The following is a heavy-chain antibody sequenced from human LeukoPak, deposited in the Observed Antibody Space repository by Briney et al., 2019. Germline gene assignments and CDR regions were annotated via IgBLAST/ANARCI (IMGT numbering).Heavy chain of an antibody. J-gene: IGHJ5*02. CDR3: ARAPAAGLNWFDP. D-gene: IGHD2-15*01. Sequence: SQTLSLTCTVSGGSISSGGYYWSWIRQHPGKGLEWIGYIYYSGSTYYNPSLKSRVTISVDTSKNQFSLKLSSVTAADTAVYYCARAPAAGLNWFDPWGQGTLVTVSS. CDR2: IYYSGST. V-gene: IGHV4-31*03. CDR1: GGSISSGGYY.